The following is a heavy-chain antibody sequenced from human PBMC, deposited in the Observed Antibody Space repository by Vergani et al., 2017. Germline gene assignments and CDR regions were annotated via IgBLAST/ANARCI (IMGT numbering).Heavy chain of an antibody. J-gene: IGHJ4*02. CDR3: AIVTDYYDRSGYYLDY. D-gene: IGHD3-22*01. CDR1: GYSLTELT. CDR2: FEPEHGEV. Sequence: QVQLVQSGSEVRKPGASVKVSCQVSGYSLTELTSHGGRRAPGKGLEGMGGFEPEHGEVTFAHHIQGRVTLTEDRSTDTADMELSSLRPEDTALYYCAIVTDYYDRSGYYLDYWGQGTLVTVSS. V-gene: IGHV1-24*01.